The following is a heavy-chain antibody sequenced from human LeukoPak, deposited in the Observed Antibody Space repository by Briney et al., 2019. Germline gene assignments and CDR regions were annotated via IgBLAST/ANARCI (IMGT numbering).Heavy chain of an antibody. V-gene: IGHV3-9*01. CDR1: GFTFDGYA. CDR2: ISWNSGSI. D-gene: IGHD3-10*01. Sequence: GRSLRLSCAASGFTFDGYAMHWVRQAPGKGLEWVSGISWNSGSIGYADSVKGRFTISRDNAKNSLYLQMNSLRAEDTALYYCAKGSITMVRGKGSYFDYWGQGTLVTVSS. CDR3: AKGSITMVRGKGSYFDY. J-gene: IGHJ4*02.